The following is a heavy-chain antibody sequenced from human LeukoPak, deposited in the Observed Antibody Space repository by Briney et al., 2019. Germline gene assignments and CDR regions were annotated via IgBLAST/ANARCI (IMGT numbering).Heavy chain of an antibody. CDR2: ISAYNGNT. CDR3: ARESRGSGSYYLDY. J-gene: IGHJ4*02. CDR1: GYTFTSYG. Sequence: ALVKVSCKASGYTFTSYGISWVRQAPGQGLEWMGWISAYNGNTNYAQKLQGRVTMTTDTSTSTAYMELRSLRSDDTAVYYCARESRGSGSYYLDYWGQGTLVTVSS. D-gene: IGHD3-10*01. V-gene: IGHV1-18*01.